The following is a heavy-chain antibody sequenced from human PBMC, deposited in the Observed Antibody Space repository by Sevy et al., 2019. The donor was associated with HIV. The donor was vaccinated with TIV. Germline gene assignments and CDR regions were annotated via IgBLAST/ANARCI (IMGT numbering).Heavy chain of an antibody. CDR3: AKVRREVNYVSYYYYGMDV. J-gene: IGHJ6*02. CDR2: ISGSGGST. Sequence: GGSLRLSCAASGFTFSSYAMSWVRQAPGKGLEWVSAISGSGGSTYYEDSVKGRFTISRDNSKNTLYLQMNSLRAEDTAVYYCAKVRREVNYVSYYYYGMDVWGQGTTVTVSS. D-gene: IGHD4-4*01. V-gene: IGHV3-23*01. CDR1: GFTFSSYA.